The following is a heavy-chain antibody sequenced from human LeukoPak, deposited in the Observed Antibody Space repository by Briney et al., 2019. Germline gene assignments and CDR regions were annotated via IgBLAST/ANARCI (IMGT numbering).Heavy chain of an antibody. J-gene: IGHJ4*02. CDR1: GFTFSNYE. Sequence: GGSLRLSCAASGFTFSNYEMNWVRQAPGKGLEWVSYISSSGSTIYYADSVKGRFTISRDNAKNSLYLQMNSLRAEDTAVYYCARGTYCGGDCYLPTAYFDYWGQGTLVTVSS. V-gene: IGHV3-48*03. CDR2: ISSSGSTI. D-gene: IGHD2-21*02. CDR3: ARGTYCGGDCYLPTAYFDY.